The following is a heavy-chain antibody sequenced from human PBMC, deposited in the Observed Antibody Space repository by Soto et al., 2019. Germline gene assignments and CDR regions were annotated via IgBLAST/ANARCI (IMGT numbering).Heavy chain of an antibody. CDR3: AREGAGGSGWTSGWFDP. V-gene: IGHV1-2*02. Sequence: ASVKVSCKASGYTFTGYYMHWVRQAPGQGLEWMGWINPNSGGTNYAQKFQGRVTMTRDTSISTAYMELSRLRSDDTAVYYCAREGAGGSGWTSGWFDPWGQGTLVTVSS. CDR1: GYTFTGYY. CDR2: INPNSGGT. D-gene: IGHD6-19*01. J-gene: IGHJ5*02.